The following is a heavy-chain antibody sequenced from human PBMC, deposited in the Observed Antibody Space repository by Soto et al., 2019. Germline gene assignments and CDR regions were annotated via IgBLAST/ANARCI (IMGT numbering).Heavy chain of an antibody. D-gene: IGHD2-2*01. J-gene: IGHJ6*02. V-gene: IGHV1-69*11. CDR2: IIPILGTA. Sequence: QVQLVQSGAEVKKPGSSVKVSCKASGGTFSSYAISWVRQAPGQGLEWMGGIIPILGTADYAQKFQGRVTINADESTSTAYMELSSLRSEDTAVYYCARHVPAAGYYYGMDVWGQGTTVTVSS. CDR1: GGTFSSYA. CDR3: ARHVPAAGYYYGMDV.